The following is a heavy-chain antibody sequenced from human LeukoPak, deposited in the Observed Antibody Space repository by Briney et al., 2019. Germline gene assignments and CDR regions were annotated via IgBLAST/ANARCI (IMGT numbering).Heavy chain of an antibody. Sequence: SETLSLTCTVSGYSISSGYYWGWIRQPPGKGLEWIGSIYYSGSTYYNPSLKSRVTISVDTSKNQFSLKLSSVTAADTAVYYCARRNSSSWYLSLGSTVGFDYWGQGTLVTVSS. V-gene: IGHV4-38-2*02. CDR2: IYYSGST. J-gene: IGHJ4*02. CDR3: ARRNSSSWYLSLGSTVGFDY. D-gene: IGHD6-13*01. CDR1: GYSISSGYY.